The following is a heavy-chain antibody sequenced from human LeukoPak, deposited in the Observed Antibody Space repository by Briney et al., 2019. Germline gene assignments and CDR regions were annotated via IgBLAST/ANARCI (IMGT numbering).Heavy chain of an antibody. J-gene: IGHJ4*02. Sequence: ASVNVSCKASGYTFSDYYMHWVRQPPAQGLEWMGWISPNSGGTSDTQRFQGRVTMTRDTSISTYYMELSRLRYEDTPVYYCARAHDFWSGIPFDYWGQGTLVTVSS. D-gene: IGHD3-3*01. CDR1: GYTFSDYY. CDR2: ISPNSGGT. CDR3: ARAHDFWSGIPFDY. V-gene: IGHV1-2*02.